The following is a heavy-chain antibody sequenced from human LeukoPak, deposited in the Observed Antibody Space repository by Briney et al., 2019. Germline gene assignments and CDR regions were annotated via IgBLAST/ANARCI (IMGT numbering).Heavy chain of an antibody. Sequence: SETLSLTCTVSGDSINSLDLWSWVRQPPGKGLEWIGEMYLSGTTHSNPSVKSRVTISIDKSKNQFFLNLSSVTAADTAVYYCVRVRWGRYLEKEDYWGQGTLVTVSS. J-gene: IGHJ4*02. V-gene: IGHV4-4*02. CDR3: VRVRWGRYLEKEDY. CDR2: MYLSGTT. CDR1: GDSINSLDL. D-gene: IGHD3-16*01.